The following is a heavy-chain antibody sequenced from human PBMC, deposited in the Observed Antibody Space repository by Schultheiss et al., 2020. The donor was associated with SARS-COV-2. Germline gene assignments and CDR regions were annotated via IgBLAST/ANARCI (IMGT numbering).Heavy chain of an antibody. D-gene: IGHD3-22*01. CDR2: ISSSSSYI. CDR3: ARWSARYDSSGYYYLHAFDI. Sequence: GGSLRLSCAASGFTFSSYSMNWVRQAPGKGLEWVSSISSSSSYIYYADSVKGRFTISRDNAKNSLYLQMNSLRAEDTAVYYCARWSARYDSSGYYYLHAFDIWGQGTMVTVSS. J-gene: IGHJ3*02. CDR1: GFTFSSYS. V-gene: IGHV3-21*01.